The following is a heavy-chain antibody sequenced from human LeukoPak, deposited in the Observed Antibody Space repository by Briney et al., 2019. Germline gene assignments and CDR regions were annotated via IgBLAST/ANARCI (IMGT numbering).Heavy chain of an antibody. CDR2: IYSRGST. V-gene: IGHV4-61*02. Sequence: SETLSLTCTVSGGSISSSSYYWSWIRQPAGKGLEWIGRIYSRGSTNYNPSLKSRVTMSVDTSKNQFSLWLSSVTAADTAVYYCARLRSEAAYNYYFDYWGQGALVTVSS. J-gene: IGHJ4*02. CDR3: ARLRSEAAYNYYFDY. D-gene: IGHD5-24*01. CDR1: GGSISSSSYY.